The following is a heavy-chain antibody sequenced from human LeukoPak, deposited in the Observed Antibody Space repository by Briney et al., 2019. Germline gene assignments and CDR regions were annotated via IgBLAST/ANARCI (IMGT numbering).Heavy chain of an antibody. Sequence: PGGSLRLSCAASGFTFSSYAMHWVRQAPGKGLEWVAVISYDGSNKYYADSVKGRFTISRDNSKNTLYLQMDSLRAEDTAVYYCARESIAAAGTFYFDYWGQGTLVTVSS. CDR1: GFTFSSYA. V-gene: IGHV3-30*04. J-gene: IGHJ4*02. CDR2: ISYDGSNK. CDR3: ARESIAAAGTFYFDY. D-gene: IGHD6-13*01.